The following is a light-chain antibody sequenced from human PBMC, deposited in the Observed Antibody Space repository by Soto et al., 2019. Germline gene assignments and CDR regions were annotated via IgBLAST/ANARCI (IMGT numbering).Light chain of an antibody. V-gene: IGKV3-15*01. CDR1: QSVGSN. J-gene: IGKJ5*01. CDR3: QQRSNWPIT. CDR2: GAS. Sequence: ETVMTQSPATLSVSPGERATLSCRASQSVGSNLAWYQQKPGQAPRLLVYGASTRPTGIPTRFSGSGSGTEFTLTISSLQSEDFAVYYCQQRSNWPITFGQGTRLEIK.